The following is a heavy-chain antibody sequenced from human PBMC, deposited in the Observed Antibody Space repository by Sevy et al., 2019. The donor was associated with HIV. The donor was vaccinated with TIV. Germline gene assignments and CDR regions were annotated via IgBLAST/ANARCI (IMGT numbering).Heavy chain of an antibody. V-gene: IGHV3-11*06. CDR3: ARVRYNYGQHYFDY. D-gene: IGHD5-18*01. Sequence: SLKISCTASGFTFSDYYMSWIRQAPGKGLEWVSDISTSSNYINYADSVKGRFTISRHNAKNSLYLQMNSLRAEDTAVYFCARVRYNYGQHYFDYWGQGTLVTVSS. CDR2: ISTSSNYI. CDR1: GFTFSDYY. J-gene: IGHJ4*02.